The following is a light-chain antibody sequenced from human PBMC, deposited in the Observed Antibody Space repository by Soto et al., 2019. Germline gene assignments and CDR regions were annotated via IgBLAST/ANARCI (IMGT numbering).Light chain of an antibody. Sequence: IILKQSPATVSLSQGERATLSYMASQRVSSSSVAWHQHTPGQSPRLLIFGVSSRATDTPDRFSGSGSGTDFTLTINRLEPEDFAVYYCQQYSISSTFGQGTKVDIK. CDR3: QQYSISST. CDR1: QRVSSSS. V-gene: IGKV3-20*01. J-gene: IGKJ1*01. CDR2: GVS.